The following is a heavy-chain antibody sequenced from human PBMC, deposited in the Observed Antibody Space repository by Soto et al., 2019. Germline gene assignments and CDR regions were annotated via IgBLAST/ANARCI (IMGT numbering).Heavy chain of an antibody. CDR3: ARGSWGLYYYGMDV. Sequence: ASVKVACKASGYTFTSYGISWVRQAPGQGLEWMGWISAYNGNTNYAQKLQGRVTMTTDTSTSTAYMELRSLRSDDTAVYYCARGSWGLYYYGMDVWGQGTTVTVSS. J-gene: IGHJ6*02. D-gene: IGHD3-16*01. CDR2: ISAYNGNT. CDR1: GYTFTSYG. V-gene: IGHV1-18*04.